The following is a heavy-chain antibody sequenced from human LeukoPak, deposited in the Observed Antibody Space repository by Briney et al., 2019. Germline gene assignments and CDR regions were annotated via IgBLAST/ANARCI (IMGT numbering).Heavy chain of an antibody. Sequence: GGSLRLSCAASGFPLSSYSINWFRQAPGKGLEWVAYISASGSNIYYVDSVEGRFTVSRDNPKSSLFLQMNSPRAEDTAVYYCARVKGSYFDYWGQGALVTVSS. V-gene: IGHV3-48*01. CDR1: GFPLSSYS. CDR3: ARVKGSYFDY. J-gene: IGHJ4*02. CDR2: ISASGSNI. D-gene: IGHD2-15*01.